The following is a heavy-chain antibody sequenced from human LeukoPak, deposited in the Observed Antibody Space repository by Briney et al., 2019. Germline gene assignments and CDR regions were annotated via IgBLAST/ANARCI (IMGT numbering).Heavy chain of an antibody. V-gene: IGHV4-39*07. CDR3: ARGGVVAGTYGY. D-gene: IGHD6-19*01. CDR1: GGSISSSSYF. CDR2: IYYSGST. Sequence: SETLSLTCTVSGGSISSSSYFWGWIRQPPGKGLEWIGSIYYSGSTYYNPSLKSRVTISVDTSKNQFSLKLNSVTAADTAVYYCARGGVVAGTYGYWGQGTLVTVSS. J-gene: IGHJ4*02.